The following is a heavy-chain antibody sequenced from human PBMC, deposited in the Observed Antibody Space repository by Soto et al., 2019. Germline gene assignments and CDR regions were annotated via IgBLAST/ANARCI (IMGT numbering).Heavy chain of an antibody. Sequence: PGGSLRLSCAASGFTFSSYAMSWVRQAPGKGLEWVSAISGSGGSTYYADSVKGRFTISRDNSKNTLYLQMNSLRAEDTAVYYCAKALAVAAYYYYYGMDVWVQGTTVTVSS. CDR3: AKALAVAAYYYYYGMDV. CDR2: ISGSGGST. D-gene: IGHD6-19*01. V-gene: IGHV3-23*01. CDR1: GFTFSSYA. J-gene: IGHJ6*02.